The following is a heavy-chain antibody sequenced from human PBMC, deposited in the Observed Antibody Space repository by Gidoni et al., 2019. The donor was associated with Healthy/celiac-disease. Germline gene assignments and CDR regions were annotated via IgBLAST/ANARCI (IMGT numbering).Heavy chain of an antibody. J-gene: IGHJ4*02. D-gene: IGHD1-26*01. CDR2: IYQSGST. V-gene: IGHV4-4*02. CDR1: GGSFSSSNW. Sequence: QVQLQESGPRLVKPSATVYLTCAVAGGSFSSSNWWRWVRQPPGKGLEWIGEIYQSGSTNYNPSLKSRVTISVDKSKNQFSLKLSSVTAADTAVYYCASGGRDELLIDYWGQGTLVTVSS. CDR3: ASGGRDELLIDY.